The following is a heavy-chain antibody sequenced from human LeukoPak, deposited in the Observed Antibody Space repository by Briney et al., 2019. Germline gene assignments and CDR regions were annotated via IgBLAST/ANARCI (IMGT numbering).Heavy chain of an antibody. CDR2: IYYSGST. D-gene: IGHD3-22*01. J-gene: IGHJ4*02. Sequence: SETLSLTCTVSGGSISSSSYYWGWIRQPPGKGLEWIGSIYYSGSTYYNPSLKSRVTISVDTSKNQFSLKLSSVTAADTAVYYCARRALGWGSGYLGYFDYWGQGTLVTVSS. V-gene: IGHV4-39*01. CDR3: ARRALGWGSGYLGYFDY. CDR1: GGSISSSSYY.